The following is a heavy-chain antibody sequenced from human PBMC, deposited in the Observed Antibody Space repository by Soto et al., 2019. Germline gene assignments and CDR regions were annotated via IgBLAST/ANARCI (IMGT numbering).Heavy chain of an antibody. Sequence: PGGSLRLSCAVSGFTVSNNYMSWVRQAPGKGLEGVSVIYSGGYTAYGDSVKGRFTISRDNSKNTLYLQMNSLRAEDTAVYYCAKDPLYYYDSSDRGPFDYWGQGTLVTVSS. CDR2: IYSGGYT. CDR3: AKDPLYYYDSSDRGPFDY. V-gene: IGHV3-53*01. CDR1: GFTVSNNY. D-gene: IGHD3-22*01. J-gene: IGHJ4*02.